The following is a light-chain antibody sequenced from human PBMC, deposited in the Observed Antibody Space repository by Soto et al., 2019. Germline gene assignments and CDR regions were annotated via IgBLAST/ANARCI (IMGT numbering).Light chain of an antibody. CDR2: NNN. V-gene: IGLV1-44*01. CDR1: SSNIGPNA. CDR3: AAWDDSLNGLV. J-gene: IGLJ1*01. Sequence: QSVLTQPPSASGTPGQKVTISCSGSSSNIGPNAVNWYQQLPGTAPKLLLYNNNQRPSGVSDRFSGSKSGTSASLAISGLQSDDEAEYHCAAWDDSLNGLVFGTGTQLTVL.